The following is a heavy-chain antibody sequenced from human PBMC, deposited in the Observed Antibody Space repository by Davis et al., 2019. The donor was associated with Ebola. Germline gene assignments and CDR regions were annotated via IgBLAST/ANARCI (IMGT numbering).Heavy chain of an antibody. J-gene: IGHJ6*04. CDR2: IYYSGST. Sequence: MPSETLSLTCTVSGGSISSSSYYWGWIRQPPGKGLEWIGSIYYSGSTYYNPSLKSRVTISVDTSKNQFSLKLSSVTAADTAVYYCASPYSRGRPYDMDVWGKGTTVTVSS. CDR3: ASPYSRGRPYDMDV. D-gene: IGHD2-21*01. CDR1: GGSISSSSYY. V-gene: IGHV4-39*01.